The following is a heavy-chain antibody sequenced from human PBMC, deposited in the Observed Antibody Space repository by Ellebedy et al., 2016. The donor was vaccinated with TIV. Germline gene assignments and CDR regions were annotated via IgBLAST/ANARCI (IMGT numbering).Heavy chain of an antibody. D-gene: IGHD3-10*01. CDR3: ARGNFDGSGSYWYYLEY. CDR2: IIPFSGTS. V-gene: IGHV1-69*13. CDR1: GGTLSIYA. J-gene: IGHJ4*02. Sequence: AASVKVSCKASGGTLSIYAISWVRQAPGQGLEWMGGIIPFSGTSNYAQKFQGRVTITADESTSTVYMELSSLRPEDTAVYYCARGNFDGSGSYWYYLEYWGQGSLVTVSS.